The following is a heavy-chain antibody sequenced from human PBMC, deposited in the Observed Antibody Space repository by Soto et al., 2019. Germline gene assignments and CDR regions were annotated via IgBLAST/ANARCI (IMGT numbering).Heavy chain of an antibody. V-gene: IGHV1-2*04. D-gene: IGHD2-15*01. CDR3: ARDSGDPGYCSGGSCYITGILDY. CDR2: INPNSGGT. Sequence: ASVKVSCKASGYTFTGYYMHWVRQAPGQGLEWMGWINPNSGGTNYAQKFQGWVTMTRDTSISTAYMELSRLRSDDTAVYYCARDSGDPGYCSGGSCYITGILDYWGQGTLVTVSS. J-gene: IGHJ4*02. CDR1: GYTFTGYY.